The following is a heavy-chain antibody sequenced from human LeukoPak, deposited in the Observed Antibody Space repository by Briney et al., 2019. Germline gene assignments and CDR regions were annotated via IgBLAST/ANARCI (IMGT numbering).Heavy chain of an antibody. D-gene: IGHD1-26*01. CDR2: ISIYNGNT. CDR1: GYTFTNYG. Sequence: ASVKVSCKASGYTFTNYGISLVRQAPGQGLEWMGWISIYNGNTDYAQKLRGRVTMTTDTSTSTAYMELRSLTSDDTAVYYCARVGGGAKDFDYWGQGTLVTVSS. V-gene: IGHV1-18*01. CDR3: ARVGGGAKDFDY. J-gene: IGHJ4*02.